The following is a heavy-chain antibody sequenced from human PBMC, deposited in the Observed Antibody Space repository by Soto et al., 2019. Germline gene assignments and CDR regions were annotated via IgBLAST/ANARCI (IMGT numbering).Heavy chain of an antibody. Sequence: SGGSLRLSCEASGFTFSNFWMTWVRQAPGKGLEWVANIKHDGSEENYLDSVKGRFTISRDNTKNLVYLQMNRLRAEDTAVYYCARSGRDGYNPWGQGTPVTVSS. CDR3: ARSGRDGYNP. CDR2: IKHDGSEE. V-gene: IGHV3-7*01. J-gene: IGHJ5*02. D-gene: IGHD5-12*01. CDR1: GFTFSNFW.